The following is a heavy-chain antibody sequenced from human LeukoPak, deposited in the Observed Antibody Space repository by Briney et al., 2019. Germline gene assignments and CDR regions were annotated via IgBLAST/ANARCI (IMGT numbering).Heavy chain of an antibody. CDR2: INHSGST. J-gene: IGHJ3*02. Sequence: PSETLSLTSAVYGGSFSGYYWSWIRQPPGKGLEWIGEINHSGSTNYNPSLKSRVTISVDTTKNQFSLKLSSVTAADTAVYYCAREGRAIWGQGTMVTVSS. CDR1: GGSFSGYY. CDR3: AREGRAI. V-gene: IGHV4-34*01.